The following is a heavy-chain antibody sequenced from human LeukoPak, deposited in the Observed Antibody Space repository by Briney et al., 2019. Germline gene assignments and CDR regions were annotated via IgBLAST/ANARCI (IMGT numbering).Heavy chain of an antibody. CDR2: IHYIGST. CDR3: ARDLVSSWYEWFDP. J-gene: IGHJ5*02. Sequence: SETLSLTCTVSGGSVRSGSYYWSWTRQPPGKGLEWIGYIHYIGSTNNNPSLKSRVTMSVDTSKNQFSLKLSSVTAADTAVYYCARDLVSSWYEWFDPWGQGTLVTVSS. CDR1: GGSVRSGSYY. V-gene: IGHV4-61*01. D-gene: IGHD6-13*01.